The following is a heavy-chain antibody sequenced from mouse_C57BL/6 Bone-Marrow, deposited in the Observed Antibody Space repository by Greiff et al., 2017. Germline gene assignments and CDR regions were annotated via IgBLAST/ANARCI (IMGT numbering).Heavy chain of an antibody. V-gene: IGHV1-59*01. CDR1: GYTFTSYW. CDR2: IDPSDSYT. CDR3: ARSLSYFDY. D-gene: IGHD6-1*01. J-gene: IGHJ2*01. Sequence: VQLQQPGAELVRPGTSVKLSCKASGYTFTSYWMHWVKQRPGQGLEWIGVIDPSDSYTNYNQKFKGKATLTVDPSSSTAYMQLSSLTSEDSAVYYCARSLSYFDYWGQGTTLTVSS.